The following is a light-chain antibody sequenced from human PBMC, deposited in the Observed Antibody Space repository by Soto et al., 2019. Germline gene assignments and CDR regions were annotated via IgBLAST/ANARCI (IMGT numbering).Light chain of an antibody. V-gene: IGKV1-5*01. CDR3: QQYYSYPLT. CDR2: AAS. CDR1: QRVGGG. Sequence: DIQMTQSPSTLSASVGDRVTITCRASQRVGGGLVWYQQKPGKAPKILIYAASTLQSGVPSRFSGSGSGTDFTLTISCLQSEDFATYYCQQYYSYPLTFGQGTKVDIK. J-gene: IGKJ1*01.